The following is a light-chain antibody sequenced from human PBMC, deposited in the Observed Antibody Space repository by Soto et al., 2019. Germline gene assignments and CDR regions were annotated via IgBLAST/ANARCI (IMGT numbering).Light chain of an antibody. CDR2: GGS. Sequence: EVVMTQSPATLSASPGERVTLSCRASQNLGSSLAWYQQRPGQAPRLLLYGGSTRATGIPARFSGSGSGTEFTVTISSLQSEDFAVYYCQQYNNWPPGATFGPGTKVEIK. J-gene: IGKJ3*01. CDR1: QNLGSS. V-gene: IGKV3-15*01. CDR3: QQYNNWPPGAT.